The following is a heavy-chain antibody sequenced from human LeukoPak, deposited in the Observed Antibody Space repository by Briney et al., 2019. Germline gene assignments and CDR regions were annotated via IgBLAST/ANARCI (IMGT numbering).Heavy chain of an antibody. Sequence: PGGSLRLSCTASGFTFGDYAMSWVRQAPGKGLEWVGFIRSKAYGGTTEYAASVKGRFTISRDDSKSIAYLQMNSLKTEDTAVYYCTRETSDSMDVWGKGTTVTVSS. CDR3: TRETSDSMDV. CDR1: GFTFGDYA. V-gene: IGHV3-49*04. J-gene: IGHJ6*03. D-gene: IGHD2-21*01. CDR2: IRSKAYGGTT.